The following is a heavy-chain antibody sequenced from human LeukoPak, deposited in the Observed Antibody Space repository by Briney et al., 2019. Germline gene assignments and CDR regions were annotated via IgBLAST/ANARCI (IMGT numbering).Heavy chain of an antibody. CDR3: AKQGGSGVVVPAANP. V-gene: IGHV3-23*01. D-gene: IGHD2-2*01. CDR2: ISGSGAGT. J-gene: IGHJ5*02. CDR1: GITFSSYP. Sequence: GALRLSCAASGITFSSYPMSWVRQAPGKGLEWVSAISGSGAGTYYADSVKGRFTISRDNSENTLYLQMNSLRAEDTAVYYCAKQGGSGVVVPAANPWGQGTLVTVSS.